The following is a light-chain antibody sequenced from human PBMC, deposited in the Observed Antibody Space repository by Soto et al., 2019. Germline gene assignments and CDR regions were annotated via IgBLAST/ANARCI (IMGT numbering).Light chain of an antibody. Sequence: QTVVTQETSFSVSPGGTVTLTCGLSSGSVSTNYYPSWHQQTPGQAPRTLIYSTNIRSSGVPDRFSGSILGNKAALTIAGAEADDESDYYCVLYMTSGISVFGGGTQLTAL. CDR2: STN. J-gene: IGLJ7*02. V-gene: IGLV8-61*01. CDR3: VLYMTSGISV. CDR1: SGSVSTNYY.